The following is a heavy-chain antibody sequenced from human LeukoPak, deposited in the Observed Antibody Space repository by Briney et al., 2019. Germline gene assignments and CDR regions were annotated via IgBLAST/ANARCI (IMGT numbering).Heavy chain of an antibody. CDR2: ISWNSGSI. V-gene: IGHV3-9*01. D-gene: IGHD3-10*01. Sequence: GGSLRLSCAASGFTFDDYAMPWVRQAPGKGLEWVSGISWNSGSIGYADSVKGRFTISRDNAKNSLYLQMNSLRAEDTALYYCAKDRGSGHNKYYYYYGMDVWGQGTTVTVSS. CDR3: AKDRGSGHNKYYYYYGMDV. CDR1: GFTFDDYA. J-gene: IGHJ6*02.